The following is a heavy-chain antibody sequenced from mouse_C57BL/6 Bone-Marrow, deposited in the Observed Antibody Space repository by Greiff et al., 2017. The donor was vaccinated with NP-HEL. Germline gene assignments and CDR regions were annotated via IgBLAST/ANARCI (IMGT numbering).Heavy chain of an antibody. J-gene: IGHJ4*01. V-gene: IGHV1-4*01. Sequence: VQLQQSGAELARPGASVKMSCKASGYTFTSYTMHWVKQRPGQGLEWIGYINPSSGYTKYNQKFKDKARLTADKSSSTAYMQLSSLTSEDSAVYYCARSLLLPPYYYAMDYWGQGTSVTVSS. CDR1: GYTFTSYT. CDR2: INPSSGYT. CDR3: ARSLLLPPYYYAMDY. D-gene: IGHD1-1*01.